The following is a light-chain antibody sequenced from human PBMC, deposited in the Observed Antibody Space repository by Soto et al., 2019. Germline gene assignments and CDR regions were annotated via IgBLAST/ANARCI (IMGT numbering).Light chain of an antibody. V-gene: IGLV2-14*01. CDR2: EVS. Sequence: QSVLTQPASVSGSPGQSITISCTGTSSDVGGYNYVSWYQQHPGKAPKLMIYEVSNRPSGVSNRFSGSKSGNTASLTISGLQAEAEAHYYCSSYTRSSNYVFGTGTKVT. CDR3: SSYTRSSNYV. J-gene: IGLJ1*01. CDR1: SSDVGGYNY.